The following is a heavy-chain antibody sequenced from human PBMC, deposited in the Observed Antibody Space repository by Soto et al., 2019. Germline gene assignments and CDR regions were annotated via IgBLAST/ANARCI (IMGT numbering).Heavy chain of an antibody. V-gene: IGHV5-10-1*01. Sequence: PGESLKSSCKGSVYSFTSYWISWVRQMPGKGLEWMGRIDPSDSYTNYSPSFQGHVTISADKSISTAYLQWSSLKASDTAMYYCAREFRAVYYYNGMDVWGQGTTVTVSS. D-gene: IGHD3-10*01. J-gene: IGHJ6*02. CDR3: AREFRAVYYYNGMDV. CDR1: VYSFTSYW. CDR2: IDPSDSYT.